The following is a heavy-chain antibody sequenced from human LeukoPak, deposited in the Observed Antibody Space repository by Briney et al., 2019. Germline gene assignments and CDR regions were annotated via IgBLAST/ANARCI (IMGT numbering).Heavy chain of an antibody. J-gene: IGHJ6*03. V-gene: IGHV3-23*01. Sequence: GGSLRLFCAVSGFTFSDYYMTWVRRAPGKGLEWVSSISGSGDNMDYADSVKGRFTISRDNSENTLYLQMNSLRGEDTAVYYCARDGYSGSYYRLYYFFMDVWGKGTTVTVSS. CDR1: GFTFSDYY. CDR2: ISGSGDNM. D-gene: IGHD1-26*01. CDR3: ARDGYSGSYYRLYYFFMDV.